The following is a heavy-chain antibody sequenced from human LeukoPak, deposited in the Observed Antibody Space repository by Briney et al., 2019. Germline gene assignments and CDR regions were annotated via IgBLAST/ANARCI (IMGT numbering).Heavy chain of an antibody. J-gene: IGHJ4*02. D-gene: IGHD6-25*01. CDR2: MYHSGDT. V-gene: IGHV4-38-2*02. CDR1: GYSISSDCY. Sequence: SETLSLTCTVSGYSISSDCYWAWIRQPPGKGLEWIGSMYHSGDTHYNPSLKSRVTISVDMPKNQFSLKLTSVTAADTAVYYCARDHSTGWDLDYCGQGTLVTASS. CDR3: ARDHSTGWDLDY.